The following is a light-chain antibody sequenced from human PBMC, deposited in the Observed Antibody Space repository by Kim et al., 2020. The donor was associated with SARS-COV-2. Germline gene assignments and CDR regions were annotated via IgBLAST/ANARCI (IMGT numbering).Light chain of an antibody. CDR3: QQYNNWPPVYT. V-gene: IGKV3-15*01. CDR2: GAS. Sequence: SPVERATLSCRASQSVSSNLAWYQQKPGQAPRLLIYGASTRATGIPARFSGSGSGTEFTLTISSLQSEDFAVYYCQQYNNWPPVYTFGQGTKLEI. J-gene: IGKJ2*01. CDR1: QSVSSN.